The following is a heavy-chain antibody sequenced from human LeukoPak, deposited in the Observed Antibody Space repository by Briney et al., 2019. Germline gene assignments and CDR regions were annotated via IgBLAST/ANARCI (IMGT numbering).Heavy chain of an antibody. CDR1: GFTFSTFW. Sequence: GGSLRLSCAASGFTFSTFWMTWVRQAPGKGLEWVANIKQDGSEKYYVDSVKGRFTISRDNANKSLSLQMNSLRVEDTAMYYCVRVNNRNFDYWGQGTLVTVSS. J-gene: IGHJ4*02. V-gene: IGHV3-7*04. CDR3: VRVNNRNFDY. CDR2: IKQDGSEK.